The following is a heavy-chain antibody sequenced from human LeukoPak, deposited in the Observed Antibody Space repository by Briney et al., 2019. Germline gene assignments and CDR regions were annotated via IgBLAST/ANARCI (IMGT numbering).Heavy chain of an antibody. CDR1: GFTVSSNY. D-gene: IGHD3-22*01. CDR2: IYSGGST. CDR3: ARDLIIQDSSGYYSYYGMDV. J-gene: IGHJ6*02. Sequence: PGGSLRLSGAAFGFTVSSNYMGGVRQAPGKGLEWVSVIYSGGSTYYADSVKGRFTISRDNSKNTLYLQMNSLRAEDTAVYYCARDLIIQDSSGYYSYYGMDVWGQGTTVTVSS. V-gene: IGHV3-53*01.